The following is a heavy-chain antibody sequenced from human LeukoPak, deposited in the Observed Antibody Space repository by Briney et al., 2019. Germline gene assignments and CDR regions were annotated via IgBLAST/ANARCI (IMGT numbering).Heavy chain of an antibody. CDR2: VYYRGSA. Sequence: PSETLSLTCSVSGDSTSSNTFYWGWIRQAPGKGLEWVASVYYRGSAFYNPSLRSRVTISVDTSKNQFSLSLSSVTAADTGVYYCTRQMYYYDASGHLNDNWGQGILVTVSS. D-gene: IGHD3-22*01. CDR1: GDSTSSNTFY. V-gene: IGHV4-39*01. CDR3: TRQMYYYDASGHLNDN. J-gene: IGHJ4*02.